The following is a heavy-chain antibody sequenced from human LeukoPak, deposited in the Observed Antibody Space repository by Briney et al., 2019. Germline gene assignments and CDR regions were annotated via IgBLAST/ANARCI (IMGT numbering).Heavy chain of an antibody. J-gene: IGHJ4*02. V-gene: IGHV4-59*01. Sequence: PSETLSLTCTVSGGPISSYYWSWIRQPPGKGLEWIGYIYYSGSTNYNPSLKSRVTISVDTSKNQFSLKLSSVTAADTAVYYCARESWLHSFFDYWGQGTLVTVSS. CDR1: GGPISSYY. D-gene: IGHD5-24*01. CDR2: IYYSGST. CDR3: ARESWLHSFFDY.